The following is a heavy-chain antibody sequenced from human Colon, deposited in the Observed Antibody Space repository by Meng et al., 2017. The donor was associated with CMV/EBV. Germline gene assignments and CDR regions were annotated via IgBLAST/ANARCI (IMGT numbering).Heavy chain of an antibody. CDR2: INSDGSST. J-gene: IGHJ4*02. Sequence: GESLKISCAASGFTFSSYSMNWVRQAPGKGLVWVSRINSDGSSTTYADSVKGRFTISRDNAKNTVYLRMNSLRVEDTAVYYCARDDYSGPDYWGQGTLVTVSS. CDR1: GFTFSSYS. V-gene: IGHV3-74*01. CDR3: ARDDYSGPDY. D-gene: IGHD2-21*01.